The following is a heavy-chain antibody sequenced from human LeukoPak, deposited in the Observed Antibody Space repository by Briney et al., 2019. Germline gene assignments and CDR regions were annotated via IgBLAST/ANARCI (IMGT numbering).Heavy chain of an antibody. CDR3: ARTTIGYYYTSGSYFWFDP. J-gene: IGHJ5*02. D-gene: IGHD3-10*01. Sequence: SETLSLTCTVSGDSLSSSYYYWGWIRQPPGKGLEWIGTIYYSGSTYYNPSLKSRVTISVDTSKNQFSLKLSSVTAADTAVYYCARTTIGYYYTSGSYFWFDPWGQGTLVTVSS. CDR2: IYYSGST. V-gene: IGHV4-39*01. CDR1: GDSLSSSYYY.